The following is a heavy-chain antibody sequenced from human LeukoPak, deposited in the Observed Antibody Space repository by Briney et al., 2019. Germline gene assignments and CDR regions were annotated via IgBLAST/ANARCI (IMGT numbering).Heavy chain of an antibody. CDR3: AREVEEVPTAMGVYYYYFMDV. D-gene: IGHD2-2*01. Sequence: PGGSLRLSCAASGFTFSNNWVHWVRQAPGKGLVWVSRINPDGRRTDYADSVKGRFTISRDNAKNTLYLQMNSLRVEDTAVYYCAREVEEVPTAMGVYYYYFMDVWGKGTTVTVSS. J-gene: IGHJ6*03. V-gene: IGHV3-74*01. CDR2: INPDGRRT. CDR1: GFTFSNNW.